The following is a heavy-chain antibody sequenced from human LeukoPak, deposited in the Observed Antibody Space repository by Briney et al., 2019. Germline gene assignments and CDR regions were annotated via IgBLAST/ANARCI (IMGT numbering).Heavy chain of an antibody. V-gene: IGHV4-59*01. J-gene: IGHJ5*02. CDR1: GGSISSYY. Sequence: SETLSLTCTVSGGSISSYYWSWIRQPPGKGLEWIGYIYYSGSTNYNPSLKSRVTISVDTSKNQFSLKLSSVTAADTAVYYCARGNDSWSGYSSNWFDPWGQGTLVTVSS. CDR3: ARGNDSWSGYSSNWFDP. CDR2: IYYSGST. D-gene: IGHD3-3*01.